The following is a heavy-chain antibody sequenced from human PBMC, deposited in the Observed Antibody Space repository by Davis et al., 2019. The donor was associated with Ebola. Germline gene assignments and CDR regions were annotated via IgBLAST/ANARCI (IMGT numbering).Heavy chain of an antibody. J-gene: IGHJ4*02. CDR3: AKFRGTQQMDY. V-gene: IGHV3-23*01. D-gene: IGHD1/OR15-1a*01. CDR2: ISGNGETT. CDR1: GFTFSTYA. Sequence: GESLKISCVVSGFTFSTYAMNWVRQAPGKGLEWVSVISGNGETTFYADSVKGRFTISSDNAKNTSYLQMKSLRAEDTAIYYCAKFRGTQQMDYWGQGTLVTVSS.